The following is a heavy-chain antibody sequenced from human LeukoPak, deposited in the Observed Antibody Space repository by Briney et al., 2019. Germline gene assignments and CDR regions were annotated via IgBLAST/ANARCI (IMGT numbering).Heavy chain of an antibody. CDR2: IYYSGST. J-gene: IGHJ4*02. CDR1: GGSISSSSDY. CDR3: ARLRGAAMDY. D-gene: IGHD6-13*01. Sequence: SETLSLTCSVSGGSISSSSDYWGWIRQPPGKGLEWIGSIYYSGSTYYNPSLKSRVTISVDTSKNQFSLKLSSVTAADTAVYYCARLRGAAMDYWGQGSLVTVSS. V-gene: IGHV4-39*01.